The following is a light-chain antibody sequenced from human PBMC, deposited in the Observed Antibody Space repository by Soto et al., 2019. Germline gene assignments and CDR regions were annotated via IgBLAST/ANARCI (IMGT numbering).Light chain of an antibody. Sequence: QSVLTQPHSASGTPGQRVTISCSGRRSNIGSNYVYWYQQLPGTAPKLLIYRNNQRPSGVPGRFSGSKSGTSASLAISGLRSEDEPDYYCAAWDDSRNGPYGFGTGTNVTVL. V-gene: IGLV1-47*01. CDR3: AAWDDSRNGPYG. CDR2: RNN. J-gene: IGLJ1*01. CDR1: RSNIGSNY.